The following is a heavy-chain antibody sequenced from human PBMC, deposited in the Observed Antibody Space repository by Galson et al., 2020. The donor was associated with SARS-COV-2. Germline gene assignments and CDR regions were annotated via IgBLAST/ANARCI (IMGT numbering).Heavy chain of an antibody. Sequence: GESLKISCKGSGYSFTSYWLGWVRQMPGKGLEWMGIINPGDSDTRNNPSFQGQVTFAADKSISTVYLQWSSLKASDTAMYYCARQDAGKGIAFDIWGQGTMVTVSA. J-gene: IGHJ3*02. V-gene: IGHV5-51*01. CDR1: GYSFTSYW. CDR3: ARQDAGKGIAFDI. CDR2: INPGDSDT. D-gene: IGHD1-1*01.